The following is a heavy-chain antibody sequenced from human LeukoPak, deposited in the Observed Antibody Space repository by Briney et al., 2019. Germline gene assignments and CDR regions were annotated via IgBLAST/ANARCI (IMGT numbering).Heavy chain of an antibody. CDR1: GGSISSGGYY. D-gene: IGHD4-11*01. J-gene: IGHJ4*02. CDR3: ARVVHDYSNYVAAYYFDY. Sequence: SETLSLTCTVSGGSISSGGYYWSWIRQHPGKGLEWIGYIYYSGSTYYNPSLKSRVTISVDTSKNQFSLKLSSVTAADTAVYYCARVVHDYSNYVAAYYFDYWGQGTLVTVSS. V-gene: IGHV4-31*03. CDR2: IYYSGST.